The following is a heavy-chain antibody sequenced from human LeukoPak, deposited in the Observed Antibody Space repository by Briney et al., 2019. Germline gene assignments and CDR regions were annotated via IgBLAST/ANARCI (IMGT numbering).Heavy chain of an antibody. CDR1: GYTFTNSY. V-gene: IGHV1-46*04. J-gene: IGHJ5*02. Sequence: GASVKVSCKASGYTFTNSYIHWVRQAPGQGLEWMGKINPSGGSTSYAQKLQGRVTLTRDMSTSTVYMELSSLRSEDTAVYYCARAATIFGVACPASWGQGTLVTVSS. CDR3: ARAATIFGVACPAS. CDR2: INPSGGST. D-gene: IGHD3-3*01.